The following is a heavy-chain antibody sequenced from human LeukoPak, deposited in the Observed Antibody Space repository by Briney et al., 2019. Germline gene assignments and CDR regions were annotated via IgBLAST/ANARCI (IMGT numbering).Heavy chain of an antibody. D-gene: IGHD6-19*01. CDR3: ARVTGYSSGVPDY. CDR1: GGSIISSSHY. Sequence: PSETLSLTCSVSGGSIISSSHYWGWIRQPPGKGLEWIGSIFHSGVTYYNPSLKSRVTISVDTSKNQFSLKLSSVTAADTAVYYCARVTGYSSGVPDYWGQGTLVTVSS. J-gene: IGHJ4*02. CDR2: IFHSGVT. V-gene: IGHV4-39*07.